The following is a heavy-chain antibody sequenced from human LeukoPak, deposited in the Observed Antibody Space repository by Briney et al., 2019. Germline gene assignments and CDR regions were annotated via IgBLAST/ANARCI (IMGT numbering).Heavy chain of an antibody. CDR1: GYSISSGYY. Sequence: SETLSLTCAVSGYSISSGYYWGRIRQPPGKGLEWIGSIYHSGSTYYNPSLKSRVTISVDTSKNQFSLKLSSVTAADTAVYYWASIIRGLLHFDYWGQGTLFTVSS. V-gene: IGHV4-38-2*01. CDR3: ASIIRGLLHFDY. CDR2: IYHSGST. J-gene: IGHJ4*02. D-gene: IGHD3-22*01.